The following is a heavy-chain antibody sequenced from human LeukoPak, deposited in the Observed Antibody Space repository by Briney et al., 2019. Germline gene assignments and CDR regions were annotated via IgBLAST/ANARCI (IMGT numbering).Heavy chain of an antibody. J-gene: IGHJ4*02. CDR1: GFTFRNYG. V-gene: IGHV3-33*06. CDR2: IWYDGSNK. Sequence: GGSLRLSCAASGFTFRNYGMHWVRQAPGKGLEWVALIWYDGSNKFYADSVKGRFTISRDSSNNTLYLQINSLRPEDTAVYYCAKGPAVLAADFDYWGQGTLIAVSS. D-gene: IGHD6-13*01. CDR3: AKGPAVLAADFDY.